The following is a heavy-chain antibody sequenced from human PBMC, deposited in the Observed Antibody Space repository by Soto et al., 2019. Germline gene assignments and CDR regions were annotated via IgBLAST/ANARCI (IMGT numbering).Heavy chain of an antibody. D-gene: IGHD3-22*01. V-gene: IGHV3-30-3*01. CDR3: AREDTTGYYYFDY. Sequence: QVQLVESGGGVVQPGMSLRLSCAASGFTFSTSAMHWVGQAPGKGPEWVAAISYDGSNKYYADSVKGRFTISRDNSKNTLFLQVDSLRPEDTAMYYCAREDTTGYYYFDYWGQGTPVTVSS. J-gene: IGHJ4*02. CDR1: GFTFSTSA. CDR2: ISYDGSNK.